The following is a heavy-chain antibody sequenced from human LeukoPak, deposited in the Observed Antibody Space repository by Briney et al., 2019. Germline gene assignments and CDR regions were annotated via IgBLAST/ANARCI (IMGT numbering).Heavy chain of an antibody. Sequence: PGGSLRLSCAASGFTFSSYVMNWVRQAPGKGLEWVSYISSSGSTIYYADSVEGRFTISRDNAKNSLYLQMNSLRAEDTAVYYCARDGTTPMSNFYYAMDVWGQGTPVTVSS. CDR1: GFTFSSYV. D-gene: IGHD4-11*01. V-gene: IGHV3-48*03. CDR2: ISSSGSTI. J-gene: IGHJ6*02. CDR3: ARDGTTPMSNFYYAMDV.